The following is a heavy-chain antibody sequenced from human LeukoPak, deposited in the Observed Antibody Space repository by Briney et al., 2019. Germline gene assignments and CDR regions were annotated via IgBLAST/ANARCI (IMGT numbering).Heavy chain of an antibody. Sequence: GGSLRLSCAASGFTFSHYWMTWVRQAPGKGLEWVANIKQDGSEKYYVDSVKGRFTISRDNAKNSMYLQTDRLRAEDTAVYYCVRDGQSGSSREDDYWGQGTRVTVSS. D-gene: IGHD1-26*01. CDR2: IKQDGSEK. V-gene: IGHV3-7*01. J-gene: IGHJ4*02. CDR1: GFTFSHYW. CDR3: VRDGQSGSSREDDY.